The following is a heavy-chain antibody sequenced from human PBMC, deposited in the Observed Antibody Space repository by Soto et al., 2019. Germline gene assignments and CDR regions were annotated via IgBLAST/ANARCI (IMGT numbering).Heavy chain of an antibody. V-gene: IGHV3-43*01. Sequence: GGSLRLSCAASGFTFDDYTMHRVRQAPGKGLEWVSLISWDGGSTYYADSVKGRFTISRDNSKNSLYLQMNSLRTEDTALYYCAKDIGITIFGVVSYGMDVWGQGTTVTVSS. J-gene: IGHJ6*02. CDR3: AKDIGITIFGVVSYGMDV. CDR1: GFTFDDYT. D-gene: IGHD3-3*01. CDR2: ISWDGGST.